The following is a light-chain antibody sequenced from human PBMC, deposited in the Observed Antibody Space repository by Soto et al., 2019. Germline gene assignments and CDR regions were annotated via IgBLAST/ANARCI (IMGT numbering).Light chain of an antibody. Sequence: DIQLTQSPPTLSASVGDRVTITCRASQSISYYLAWYQQMTGKAPTLLIYGASSLQTGVPSRFIGSGSGTEFTLTISSLHPDDFATYFCQHHNSYSQTFGQGTKVEIK. CDR1: QSISYY. J-gene: IGKJ1*01. CDR2: GAS. CDR3: QHHNSYSQT. V-gene: IGKV1-5*01.